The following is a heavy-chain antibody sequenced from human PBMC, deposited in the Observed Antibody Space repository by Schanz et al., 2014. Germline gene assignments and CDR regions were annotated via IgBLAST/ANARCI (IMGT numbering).Heavy chain of an antibody. CDR3: ARGGSGSHYRLDY. CDR2: IKHDGSVK. Sequence: EVQLVESGGGLVQPGGSLRLSCAASGFTFSTSTMHWVRQAPGKGPEWVANIKHDGSVKDYVDSVKGRFTISRDNAENTLFLQMNSLRAEDTGLYFCARGGSGSHYRLDYWGQGTLVTVSS. J-gene: IGHJ4*02. V-gene: IGHV3-7*02. CDR1: GFTFSTST. D-gene: IGHD1-26*01.